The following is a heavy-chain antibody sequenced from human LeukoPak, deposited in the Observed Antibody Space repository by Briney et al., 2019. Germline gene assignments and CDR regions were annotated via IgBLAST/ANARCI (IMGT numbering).Heavy chain of an antibody. D-gene: IGHD4-17*01. CDR3: ARARMTTVTTPGY. Sequence: AGGSLRLSCAASGLTFSTYAMTWVRQAPGQGLEWVSSISGSGSGTYYADSVKGRFTISRDNSKNTPYLQMNSLRAEDTAVYYCARARMTTVTTPGYWGQGTLVTVSS. V-gene: IGHV3-23*01. J-gene: IGHJ4*02. CDR1: GLTFSTYA. CDR2: ISGSGSGT.